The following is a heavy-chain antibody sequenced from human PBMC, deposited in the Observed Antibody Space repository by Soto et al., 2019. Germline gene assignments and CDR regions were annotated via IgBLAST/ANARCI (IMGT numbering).Heavy chain of an antibody. V-gene: IGHV3-11*01. Sequence: QVHLEESGGGLVKPGGSLRLSCTASGFTFSDYYMSWIRQAPGKGLEWLAYISGSGSTTSYTDSVKGRFAISRDNARTSLYLQITSLRVEDSAVYYCARFSLTYYEFWGHGTLGTVS. CDR3: ARFSLTYYEF. J-gene: IGHJ4*01. CDR2: ISGSGSTT. CDR1: GFTFSDYY.